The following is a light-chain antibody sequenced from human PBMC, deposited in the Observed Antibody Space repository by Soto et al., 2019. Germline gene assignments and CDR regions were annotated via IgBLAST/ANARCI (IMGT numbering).Light chain of an antibody. CDR1: SSDVGAYDF. V-gene: IGLV2-8*01. CDR3: SSYAGNDNVV. CDR2: VVS. Sequence: QSVLTQPPSASGSPGQSVTISCTGTSSDVGAYDFVSWYQQYPGKAPKLMIYVVSERPSGVPDRFSGSKSGNTASLTVSGLQAEDEAVYYCSSYAGNDNVVFGGGTKLTVL. J-gene: IGLJ2*01.